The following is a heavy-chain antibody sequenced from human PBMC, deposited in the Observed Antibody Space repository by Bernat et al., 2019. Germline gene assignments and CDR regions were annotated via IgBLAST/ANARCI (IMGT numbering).Heavy chain of an antibody. CDR2: ISLDGGST. CDR1: GFTFDDYT. Sequence: EVQLVESGGVVVQPGGSLRLSCAASGFTFDDYTMHWVRQAPGKGLEWVSLISLDGGSTYYADSVKGRFTISRDNSKNSLYLQMNSLRTEDTALYYCAGGPTYYDFGNAFDIWGQGTMVTVSS. J-gene: IGHJ3*02. CDR3: AGGPTYYDFGNAFDI. D-gene: IGHD3-3*01. V-gene: IGHV3-43*01.